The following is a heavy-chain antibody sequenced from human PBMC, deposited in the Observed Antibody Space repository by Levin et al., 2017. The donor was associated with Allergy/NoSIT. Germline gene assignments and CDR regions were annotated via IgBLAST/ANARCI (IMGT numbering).Heavy chain of an antibody. D-gene: IGHD3-22*01. CDR1: GYSISSGYY. J-gene: IGHJ4*02. CDR3: ARGGAQWGSGYYWYFDY. V-gene: IGHV4-38-2*01. CDR2: IYHSGST. Sequence: SETLSLTCDVSGYSISSGYYWAWIRQPPGKGLEWIGSIYHSGSTYYNPSLKSRVTISVDTSNNQFSLKLSSVTAADTAVYYCARGGAQWGSGYYWYFDYWGQGTLVTVSS.